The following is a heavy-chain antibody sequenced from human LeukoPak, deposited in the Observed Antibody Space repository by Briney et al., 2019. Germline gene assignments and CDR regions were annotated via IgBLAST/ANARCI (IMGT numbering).Heavy chain of an antibody. D-gene: IGHD3-22*01. CDR3: ARDRPLLDSDPDSSGYYPDY. Sequence: ASVKVSCKASGYTFTSYYMHWVRQAPGQGLEWMGIINPSGGSTSYAQKLQGRVTMTRDTSTSTVYMELSSLRSEDTAVYYCARDRPLLDSDPDSSGYYPDYWGQGTLVTVSS. V-gene: IGHV1-46*01. J-gene: IGHJ4*02. CDR2: INPSGGST. CDR1: GYTFTSYY.